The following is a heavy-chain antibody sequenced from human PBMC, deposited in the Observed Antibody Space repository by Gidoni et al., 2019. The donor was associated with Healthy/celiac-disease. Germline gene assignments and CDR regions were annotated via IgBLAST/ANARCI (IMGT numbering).Heavy chain of an antibody. Sequence: QVQLVQSGAEVKKPGASVKVSCKASGYTFTGYYMHWVRQAPGQGLEWMGWINPNSGGTNYAQKVQGRVTMTRDTSISTAYMELSRLRSDDTAVYYGARDTYDFWSGFLGGGFDPWGQGTLVTVSS. J-gene: IGHJ5*02. D-gene: IGHD3-3*01. V-gene: IGHV1-2*02. CDR3: ARDTYDFWSGFLGGGFDP. CDR2: INPNSGGT. CDR1: GYTFTGYY.